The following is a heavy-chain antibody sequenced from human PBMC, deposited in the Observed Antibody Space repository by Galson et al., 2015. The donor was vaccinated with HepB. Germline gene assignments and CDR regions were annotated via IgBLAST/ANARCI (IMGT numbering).Heavy chain of an antibody. Sequence: SEPLSLTCTVSGGSISSSSYYWGWIRQPPGKGLEWIGSIYYTGNIYYNPSLKSPVTIAADTSRNQFTLTLSSVTAADTAVYYCAIHKDDGESYGMDVWGPGTTVTVSS. V-gene: IGHV4-39*01. CDR3: AIHKDDGESYGMDV. J-gene: IGHJ6*02. CDR1: GGSISSSSYY. CDR2: IYYTGNI. D-gene: IGHD4-17*01.